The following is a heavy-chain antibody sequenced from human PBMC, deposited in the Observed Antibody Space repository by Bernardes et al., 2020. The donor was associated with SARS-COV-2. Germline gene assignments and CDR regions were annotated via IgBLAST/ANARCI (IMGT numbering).Heavy chain of an antibody. CDR3: ARSSYNSGDYSFDY. D-gene: IGHD3-10*01. Sequence: SETLSLTCTVSGDSISSINWWSWVRQSPGKGLEWIGEIFHGGNTNYNPSLENRVTISVDKSKSQFSLKLTSVTAADTAIYYCARSSYNSGDYSFDYWGQGTLVSVSS. J-gene: IGHJ4*02. CDR2: IFHGGNT. V-gene: IGHV4-4*02. CDR1: GDSISSINW.